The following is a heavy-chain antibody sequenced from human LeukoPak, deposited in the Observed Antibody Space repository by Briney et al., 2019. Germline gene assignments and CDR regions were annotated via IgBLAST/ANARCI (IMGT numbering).Heavy chain of an antibody. Sequence: GGSLRLSCAASGFTFSSYAMSWVRQAPGKGLEWVSAISGSGGSTYYADSVKGRFTISRDNSKNTLYLQMNSLRAEDTAVYYCAKKRGYSGNDLYYYGMDVWGQGTTVTVSS. CDR3: AKKRGYSGNDLYYYGMDV. CDR2: ISGSGGST. V-gene: IGHV3-23*01. CDR1: GFTFSSYA. J-gene: IGHJ6*02. D-gene: IGHD5-12*01.